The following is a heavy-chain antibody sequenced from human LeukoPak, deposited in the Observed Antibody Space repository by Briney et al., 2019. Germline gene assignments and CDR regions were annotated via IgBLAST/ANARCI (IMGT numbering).Heavy chain of an antibody. CDR1: GFTFSSYA. CDR2: ISGSGGST. CDR3: AKDSRNYYGSGSYYKGSYFDY. D-gene: IGHD3-10*01. Sequence: GGSLRLSCAASGFTFSSYAMSWVRQAPGKGLEWVSAISGSGGSTYYADSVKGRFTISRDNSKNTLYLQMNSLRAEDTAVYYCAKDSRNYYGSGSYYKGSYFDYWGQGTLVTVSS. J-gene: IGHJ4*02. V-gene: IGHV3-23*01.